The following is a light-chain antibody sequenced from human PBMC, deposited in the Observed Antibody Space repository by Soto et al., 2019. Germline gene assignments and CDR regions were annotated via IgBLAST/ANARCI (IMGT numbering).Light chain of an antibody. J-gene: IGKJ4*01. CDR1: QSFSSN. CDR2: GAS. CDR3: QQYNNWPLT. V-gene: IGKV3-15*01. Sequence: ETVMTQSPATLSVSPGDRATLSCRASQSFSSNLAWYQQRPGQAPRLLIYGASTRATGVPARFSGSGSGKEFALTISSLQSEDFAVYYCQQYNNWPLTFGGGTKVEIK.